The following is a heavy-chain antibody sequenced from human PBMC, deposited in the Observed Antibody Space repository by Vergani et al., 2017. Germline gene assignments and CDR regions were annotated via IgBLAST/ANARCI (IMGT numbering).Heavy chain of an antibody. V-gene: IGHV3-30*02. CDR3: AKDRPYCSSTSCYYNWFDP. D-gene: IGHD2-2*01. CDR1: GFTFSSYG. Sequence: QVQLVESGGGVVQPGGSLRLSCAASGFTFSSYGMHWVRQAPGKGLEWVAFIRYDGSNKYYADSVKGRFTISRDNSKNTLYLQMNSLRAEDTAVYYCAKDRPYCSSTSCYYNWFDPWGQGTLVTVSS. J-gene: IGHJ5*02. CDR2: IRYDGSNK.